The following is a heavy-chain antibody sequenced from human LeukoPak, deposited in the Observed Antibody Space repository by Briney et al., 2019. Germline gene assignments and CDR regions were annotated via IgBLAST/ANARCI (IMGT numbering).Heavy chain of an antibody. D-gene: IGHD6-13*01. CDR1: GGSFSGYY. J-gene: IGHJ6*02. Sequence: KTSETLSLTRAVYGGSFSGYYWSWIRQPPGKGLEWIGEINHSGSTNYNPSLKSRVTISVDTSKNQFSLKLSSVTAADTAVYYCARGWYAQVDYGMDVWGQGTMVTVSS. CDR3: ARGWYAQVDYGMDV. CDR2: INHSGST. V-gene: IGHV4-34*01.